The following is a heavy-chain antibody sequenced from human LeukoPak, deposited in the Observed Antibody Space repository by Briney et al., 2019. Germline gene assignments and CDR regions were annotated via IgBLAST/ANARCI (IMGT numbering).Heavy chain of an antibody. CDR1: GGTFSSYA. Sequence: ASVKVSCKASGGTFSSYAISWVRQAPGQGLEWMGGIIPIFGTANYAQKFQVRVTITADESTSTACMEVSSLRSEDTAVYYCASHDDFWSGYSGAYYYYGMDVWGQGTTVTVSS. V-gene: IGHV1-69*01. CDR2: IIPIFGTA. J-gene: IGHJ6*02. D-gene: IGHD3-3*01. CDR3: ASHDDFWSGYSGAYYYYGMDV.